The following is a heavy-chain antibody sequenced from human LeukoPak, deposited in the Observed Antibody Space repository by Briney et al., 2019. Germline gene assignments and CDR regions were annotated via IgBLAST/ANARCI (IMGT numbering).Heavy chain of an antibody. CDR2: ISGSGGST. J-gene: IGHJ5*02. CDR1: GFTFSDYY. V-gene: IGHV3-23*01. Sequence: PGGSLRLSCAASGFTFSDYYMSWVRQAPGKGLEWVSAISGSGGSTYYADSVKGRFTISRDNSKNTLYLQMNSLRAEDTAVYYCAKDRAGGTGTPLNNWFDPWGQGTLVTVSS. CDR3: AKDRAGGTGTPLNNWFDP. D-gene: IGHD1-14*01.